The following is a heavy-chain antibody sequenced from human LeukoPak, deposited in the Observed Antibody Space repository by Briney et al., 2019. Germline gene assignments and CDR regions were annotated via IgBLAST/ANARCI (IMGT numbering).Heavy chain of an antibody. V-gene: IGHV3-30-3*01. Sequence: GGSLRLSCAASGFTFSSYWMSWVRQAPGKGLEWVAVISYDGSNKYYADSVKGRFTISRDNSKNTLYLQMNSLRAEDTAVYYCASAGRGRAFDIWGQGTMVTVSS. CDR1: GFTFSSYW. CDR3: ASAGRGRAFDI. CDR2: ISYDGSNK. D-gene: IGHD1-14*01. J-gene: IGHJ3*02.